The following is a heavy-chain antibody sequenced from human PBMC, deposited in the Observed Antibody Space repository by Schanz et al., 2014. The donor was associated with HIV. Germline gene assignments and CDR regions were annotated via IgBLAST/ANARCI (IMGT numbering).Heavy chain of an antibody. Sequence: EVHLVESGGGLVQPGGSLRLSCAASGFAFSNYAMSWVRQAPGKGLEWLSTLSGSGDRTYYADSVKGRFTTSRDNAKNSLYLQMNTLRADDTAVYYCARDKSNLGMDSWGQGTLVTVSS. CDR2: LSGSGDRT. CDR1: GFAFSNYA. J-gene: IGHJ5*01. V-gene: IGHV3-23*04. CDR3: ARDKSNLGMDS.